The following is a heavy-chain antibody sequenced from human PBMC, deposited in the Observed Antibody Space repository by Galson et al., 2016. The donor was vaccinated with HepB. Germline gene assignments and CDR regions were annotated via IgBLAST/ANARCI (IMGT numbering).Heavy chain of an antibody. V-gene: IGHV1-18*01. Sequence: SVKVSCKASGYTFSTYGFTWVRQAPGQGLEWGGWINTYSGYTNYAQRLQGRLTMTTDTSTSTAYMELKSLRSDDTAVYYCASLDRDYSNYDDYYYYFMDVWGKGTTVTVSS. CDR2: INTYSGYT. CDR1: GYTFSTYG. CDR3: ASLDRDYSNYDDYYYYFMDV. J-gene: IGHJ6*03. D-gene: IGHD4-11*01.